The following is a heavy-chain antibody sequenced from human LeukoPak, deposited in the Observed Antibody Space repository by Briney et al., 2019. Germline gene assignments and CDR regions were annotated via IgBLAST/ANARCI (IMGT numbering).Heavy chain of an antibody. J-gene: IGHJ4*02. CDR3: ARGDYDILTGYYS. V-gene: IGHV4-34*01. CDR2: INHSGST. D-gene: IGHD3-9*01. Sequence: SETLSLTCAVYGGSFSGYYWSWIRQPPGEGLEWIGEINHSGSTNYNPSLKSRVTISVDTPKNQFSLKLSSVTAADTAVYYCARGDYDILTGYYSWGQGTLVTVSS. CDR1: GGSFSGYY.